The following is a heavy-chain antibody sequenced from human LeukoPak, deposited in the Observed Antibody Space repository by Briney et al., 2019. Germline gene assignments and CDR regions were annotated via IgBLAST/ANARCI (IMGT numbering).Heavy chain of an antibody. D-gene: IGHD3-9*01. J-gene: IGHJ4*02. CDR1: GFTFSNYA. Sequence: GGSLRLSCAASGFTFSNYAMRWVRQAPGKGGEWVSDIVGSGGSTYYADSVKGRFTISRDNPKNTLYLQMNSLRAEDTAVYYCAKWGDYDILTGYYDSDYWGQGTLVTVSS. CDR2: IVGSGGST. CDR3: AKWGDYDILTGYYDSDY. V-gene: IGHV3-23*01.